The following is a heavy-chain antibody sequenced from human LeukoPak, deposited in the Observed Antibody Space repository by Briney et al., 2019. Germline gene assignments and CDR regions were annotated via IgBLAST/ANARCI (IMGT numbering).Heavy chain of an antibody. D-gene: IGHD2-2*01. CDR1: EFMFSSYA. CDR3: AKGGYCSSATCYFMYYLDH. V-gene: IGHV3-33*06. CDR2: IWYDGSNK. J-gene: IGHJ4*02. Sequence: GGPLRLSCAASEFMFSSYAMHWVRQAPGKGLEWVAVIWYDGSNKYYADSVKGRFTISRDNSKNTLYLQMDSLRAEDTAVYYCAKGGYCSSATCYFMYYLDHWGQGTLVTVSS.